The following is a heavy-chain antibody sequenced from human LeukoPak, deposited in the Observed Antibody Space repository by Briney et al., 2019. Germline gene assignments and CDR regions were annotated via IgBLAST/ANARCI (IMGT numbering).Heavy chain of an antibody. CDR1: GFTVSSTY. D-gene: IGHD2-2*01. J-gene: IGHJ4*02. V-gene: IGHV3-53*01. CDR2: IYSGGST. Sequence: GGSLRLSCAASGFTVSSTYLSWVGQAPGKGLEWVSVIYSGGSTYYADSVKGRFTISRDNAKNSLFLQMNSLRAEDTAVYYCARLPAYCSSTSCYYDYWGRGTLVTVSS. CDR3: ARLPAYCSSTSCYYDY.